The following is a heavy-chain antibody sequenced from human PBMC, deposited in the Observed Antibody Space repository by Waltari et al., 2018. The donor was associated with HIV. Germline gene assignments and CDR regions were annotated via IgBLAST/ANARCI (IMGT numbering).Heavy chain of an antibody. V-gene: IGHV3-23*01. CDR1: GFTFSNYA. J-gene: IGHJ6*02. Sequence: EVQLLESGGGLVQPGGSLRLSCAASGFTFSNYAMSWVRQAPGKGLEGVSGISGSAYSTYYAESVKGRFTISRDNSKNKLYLQMNSLRVEDTAVYFCVKEHQYSHTWYSYYGMDVWGQGTTVTVSS. D-gene: IGHD6-13*01. CDR3: VKEHQYSHTWYSYYGMDV. CDR2: ISGSAYST.